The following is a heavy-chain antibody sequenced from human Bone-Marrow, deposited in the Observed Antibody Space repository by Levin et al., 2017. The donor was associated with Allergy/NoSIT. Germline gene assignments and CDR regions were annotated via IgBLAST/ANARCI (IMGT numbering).Heavy chain of an antibody. J-gene: IGHJ4*02. V-gene: IGHV1-69*13. CDR1: GGTFSSSG. CDR3: AREGAGHVESLNYLEF. D-gene: IGHD5-24*01. Sequence: ASVKVSCKASGGTFSSSGFTWVRQAPGQGLEWMGGIIPILGSANYAQRFQGRVTITADDSTSTVYMEVSSLRRDDTAVYYCAREGAGHVESLNYLEFWGQGTPVTVSS. CDR2: IIPILGSA.